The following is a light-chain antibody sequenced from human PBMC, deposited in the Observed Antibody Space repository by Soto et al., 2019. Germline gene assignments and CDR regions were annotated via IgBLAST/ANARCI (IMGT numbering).Light chain of an antibody. Sequence: DIQMTQSPSSVSASVGDRVTITCRASQGVGKYLAWFQQRPGQAPKSLIYATSTLQTGGPSRFSGSGSGTDFTLTISSLQPEDVATSYCLQYNSYPQTFGQGTKLEIK. CDR2: ATS. V-gene: IGKV1-16*01. CDR1: QGVGKY. J-gene: IGKJ2*01. CDR3: LQYNSYPQT.